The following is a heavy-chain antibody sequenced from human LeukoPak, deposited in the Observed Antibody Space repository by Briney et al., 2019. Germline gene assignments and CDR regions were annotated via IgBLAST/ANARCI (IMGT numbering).Heavy chain of an antibody. CDR1: GFTFSTYA. CDR2: IYYSGST. Sequence: GSLRLSCAASGFTFSTYAMSWVRQAPGKGLEWIGSIYYSGSTYYNPSLKSRVTISVDTSKNQFSLKLSSVTAADTAVYYCARVRRIAAAGTLLDYWGQGTLVTVSS. D-gene: IGHD6-13*01. J-gene: IGHJ4*02. CDR3: ARVRRIAAAGTLLDY. V-gene: IGHV4-39*01.